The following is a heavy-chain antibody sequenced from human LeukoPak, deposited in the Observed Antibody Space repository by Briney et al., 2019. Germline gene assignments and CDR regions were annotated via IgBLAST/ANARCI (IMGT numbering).Heavy chain of an antibody. J-gene: IGHJ6*03. CDR2: ISSSGSYI. Sequence: GGSLRLSCVASRFTFSSYSMNWVRQAPGKGLEWVSSISSSGSYIYYADSVKGRFTISRDNAKNSLYLQMNSLRAEDTAVYYCARVRSGSHWRGKYYYYHYMDVWGKGTTVTVSS. CDR3: ARVRSGSHWRGKYYYYHYMDV. D-gene: IGHD1-26*01. V-gene: IGHV3-21*01. CDR1: RFTFSSYS.